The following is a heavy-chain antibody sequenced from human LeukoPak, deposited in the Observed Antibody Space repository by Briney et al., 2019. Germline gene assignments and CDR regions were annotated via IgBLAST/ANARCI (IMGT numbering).Heavy chain of an antibody. CDR3: ARNYYHSSAPGSWFDP. V-gene: IGHV3-30*04. CDR1: GFIFSSYA. J-gene: IGHJ5*02. Sequence: GGSLRLSCAASGFIFSSYAMYWVRQAPGKGLEWVALISLDENRKYYRDSVKGRFTISRDNSNNTMHLQMNSVRPEDTAVYFCARNYYHSSAPGSWFDPWGQGTLVTVSS. CDR2: ISLDENRK. D-gene: IGHD3-22*01.